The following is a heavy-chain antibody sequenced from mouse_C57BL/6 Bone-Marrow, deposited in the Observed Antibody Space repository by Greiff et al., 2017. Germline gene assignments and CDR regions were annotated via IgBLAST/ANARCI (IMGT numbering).Heavy chain of an antibody. CDR3: ARRECGYFDV. J-gene: IGHJ1*03. V-gene: IGHV5-17*01. CDR1: GFTFSDYG. Sequence: EVQLVESGGGLVKPGGSLKLSCAASGFTFSDYGMHWVRQAPEKGLEWVAYISSGSSTIYYADTVKGRFTISRANTKNTLFLRMTSLVYEDTALYYCARRECGYFDVWGTGTTVTVSS. CDR2: ISSGSSTI.